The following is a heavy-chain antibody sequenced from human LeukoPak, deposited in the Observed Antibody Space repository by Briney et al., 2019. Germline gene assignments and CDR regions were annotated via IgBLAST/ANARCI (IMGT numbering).Heavy chain of an antibody. CDR2: IYYSGST. J-gene: IGHJ4*02. CDR3: ARVGPYYDSSGYQDY. V-gene: IGHV4-59*12. D-gene: IGHD3-22*01. CDR1: GGSISSYY. Sequence: SETLSLTCTVSGGSISSYYWSWIRQPPGKGLEWIGYIYYSGSTNYNPSLKSRVTISVDTSKNQFSLKLSSVTAADTAVYYCARVGPYYDSSGYQDYWGQGTLVTVSS.